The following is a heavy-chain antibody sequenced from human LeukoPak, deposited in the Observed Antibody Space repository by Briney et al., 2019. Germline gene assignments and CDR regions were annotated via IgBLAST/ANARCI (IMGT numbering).Heavy chain of an antibody. Sequence: SETLSLTCAVYGGSFSGYYWSWIRQPPGKGLEWIGEINHSGSTNYNPSLKSRVTISVDTSKNQFSLKLSSVTAADTAVYYCARAVQTARGGYCSGGSCGYFDYWGQGTLVTVSS. CDR1: GGSFSGYY. J-gene: IGHJ4*02. CDR2: INHSGST. D-gene: IGHD2-15*01. CDR3: ARAVQTARGGYCSGGSCGYFDY. V-gene: IGHV4-34*01.